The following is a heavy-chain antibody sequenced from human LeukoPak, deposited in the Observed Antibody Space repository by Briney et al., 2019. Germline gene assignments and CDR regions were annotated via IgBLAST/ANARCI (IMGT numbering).Heavy chain of an antibody. CDR2: INNDGSDT. V-gene: IGHV3-74*01. CDR1: GFTFSNYW. CDR3: AKDWRPFDY. J-gene: IGHJ4*02. Sequence: GESLRLSCAASGFTFSNYWMLWVRQVPGKGLVWVSRINNDGSDTIYADSVEGRITVSRDNAKNTLYLQMNSLRAEDTAVYYCAKDWRPFDYWGQGTLVTVSS.